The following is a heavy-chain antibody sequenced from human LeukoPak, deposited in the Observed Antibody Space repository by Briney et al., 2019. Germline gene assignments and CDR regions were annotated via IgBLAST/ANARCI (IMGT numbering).Heavy chain of an antibody. D-gene: IGHD2-2*01. Sequence: PSETLSLTCAVSGYSISSGYYWGWIRQPPGKGLEWIGSIYHSGSTYYNPSLKSRVTIPVDTSKNQFSLKLSSVTAADTAVYYCARALGIVVVPAANTQYNWFDPWGQGTLVTVSS. CDR3: ARALGIVVVPAANTQYNWFDP. CDR1: GYSISSGYY. V-gene: IGHV4-38-2*01. J-gene: IGHJ5*02. CDR2: IYHSGST.